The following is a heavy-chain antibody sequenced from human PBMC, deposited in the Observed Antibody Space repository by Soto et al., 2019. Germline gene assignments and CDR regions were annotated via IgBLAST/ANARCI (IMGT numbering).Heavy chain of an antibody. CDR2: IDWNDNT. Sequence: SGPTLVNPTQTLTLTCSFSGFSLSTSGMRVNWIRQPPGRALEWLARIDWNDNTFYNKSLRTRLTISKDTSENQVVLIITNMDPADTGTYFCARMGSVDDYWGQGTLVTVPS. CDR1: GFSLSTSGMR. CDR3: ARMGSVDDY. J-gene: IGHJ4*02. V-gene: IGHV2-70*04. D-gene: IGHD3-10*01.